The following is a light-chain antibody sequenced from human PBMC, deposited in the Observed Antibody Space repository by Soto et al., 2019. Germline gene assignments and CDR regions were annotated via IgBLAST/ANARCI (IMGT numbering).Light chain of an antibody. Sequence: EIVLTQSPGTLSLSPGERATLSCRASQSVSSNLAWYQQKPGQAPRLLIQDASNRATGIPARFSGSGSETDFTLTISSLEPEDFAVYYCQQRSNWPSITFGQGTRLEI. CDR1: QSVSSN. CDR2: DAS. J-gene: IGKJ5*01. CDR3: QQRSNWPSIT. V-gene: IGKV3-11*01.